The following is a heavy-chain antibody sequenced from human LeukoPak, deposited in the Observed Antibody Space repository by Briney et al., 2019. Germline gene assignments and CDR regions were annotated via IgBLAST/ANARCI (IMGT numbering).Heavy chain of an antibody. Sequence: PGGSLRLSCAASGFTFSSYWMHWVRQAPGKGLVWVSRINSDGSSTSYADSVKGRFTISRDNAKNTLYLQMNSLRAEDTAVYYCARYVDILTGNYYFDYWGQGTLVTVSS. CDR3: ARYVDILTGNYYFDY. J-gene: IGHJ4*02. D-gene: IGHD3-9*01. CDR1: GFTFSSYW. CDR2: INSDGSST. V-gene: IGHV3-74*01.